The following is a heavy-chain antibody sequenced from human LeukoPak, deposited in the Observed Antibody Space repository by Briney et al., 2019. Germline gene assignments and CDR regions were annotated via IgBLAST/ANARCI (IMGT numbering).Heavy chain of an antibody. CDR3: ASIVGATPRSRGAFDI. Sequence: ASVKVSCKASGGTFSSYAISWVRQAPGQGLEWMGGIIPIFGTANYAQKFQGRVTITADESTSTAYMELSSLRSEDTAVYYCASIVGATPRSRGAFDIWGQGTMVTVSS. CDR2: IIPIFGTA. D-gene: IGHD1-26*01. J-gene: IGHJ3*02. V-gene: IGHV1-69*13. CDR1: GGTFSSYA.